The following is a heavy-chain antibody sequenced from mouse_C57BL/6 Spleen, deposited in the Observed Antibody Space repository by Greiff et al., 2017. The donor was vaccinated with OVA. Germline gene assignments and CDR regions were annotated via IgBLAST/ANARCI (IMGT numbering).Heavy chain of an antibody. D-gene: IGHD1-1*01. CDR2: INPNNGGT. CDR3: AREGIYPPYAMDY. CDR1: GYTFTDYN. Sequence: VQLQQSGPELVKPGASVEMSCKASGYTFTDYNMHWVKQSHGKSLEWIGYINPNNGGTSYNQKFKGKATLTVNKSSSTAYMELRSLTSEDSAVYYCAREGIYPPYAMDYWGQGTSVTLPA. J-gene: IGHJ4*01. V-gene: IGHV1-22*01.